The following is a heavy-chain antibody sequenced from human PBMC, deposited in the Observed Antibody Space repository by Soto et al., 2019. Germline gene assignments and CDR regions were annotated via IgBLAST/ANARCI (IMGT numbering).Heavy chain of an antibody. Sequence: ASVKVSCKASGGTFSSYAISCVRQAPGQGLEWMGGIIPIFGTANYAQKLQGRVTITADESTSTAYMELSSLRSEDTAVYYCAGGSYYDSSGYYRTFDYWGQGTLVTVAP. CDR1: GGTFSSYA. CDR3: AGGSYYDSSGYYRTFDY. J-gene: IGHJ4*02. D-gene: IGHD3-22*01. CDR2: IIPIFGTA. V-gene: IGHV1-69*13.